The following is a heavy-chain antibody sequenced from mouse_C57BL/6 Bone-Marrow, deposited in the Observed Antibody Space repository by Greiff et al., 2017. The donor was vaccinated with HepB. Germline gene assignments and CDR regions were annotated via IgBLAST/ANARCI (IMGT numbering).Heavy chain of an antibody. CDR3: ARLDYAMDY. Sequence: EVQLVESGGGLVKPGGSLKLSCAASGFTFSSYALSWVRQTPEKRLEWVATISDGGSYTYYPDNVKGRFTISRYNAKNNLYLQMSHLKSEDTAMYYCARLDYAMDYWGQGTSVTVSS. J-gene: IGHJ4*01. CDR2: ISDGGSYT. CDR1: GFTFSSYA. D-gene: IGHD3-3*01. V-gene: IGHV5-4*01.